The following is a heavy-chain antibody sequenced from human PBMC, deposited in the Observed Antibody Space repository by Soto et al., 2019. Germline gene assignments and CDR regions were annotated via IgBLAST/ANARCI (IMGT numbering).Heavy chain of an antibody. CDR3: AREPVDIVATANYYYMDV. Sequence: ASVKVSCKASGYTFTSYYMHWVRQAPGQGLEWMGIINPSGGSTSYAQKFQGRVTMTRDTSTSTVYMELSSLRSEDTAVYYCAREPVDIVATANYYYMDVWGKGTTVTVSS. CDR1: GYTFTSYY. D-gene: IGHD5-12*01. CDR2: INPSGGST. J-gene: IGHJ6*03. V-gene: IGHV1-46*03.